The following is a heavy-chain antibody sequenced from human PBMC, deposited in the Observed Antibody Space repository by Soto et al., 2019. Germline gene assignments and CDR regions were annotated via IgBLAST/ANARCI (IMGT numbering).Heavy chain of an antibody. CDR3: ARDRGVAPPVAGNTHYYYYMDV. Sequence: QDQVVQSGAEVKKPGASVTVSCKASGYSFTNYGITWVRQAPGQGLEGMGWSSGFNGNTNYEQELQGRVNMTTVASTSTAYMELRSPRSDATTVYYCARDRGVAPPVAGNTHYYYYMDVWGKGTTVTVSS. J-gene: IGHJ6*03. V-gene: IGHV1-18*01. CDR2: SSGFNGNT. D-gene: IGHD6-19*01. CDR1: GYSFTNYG.